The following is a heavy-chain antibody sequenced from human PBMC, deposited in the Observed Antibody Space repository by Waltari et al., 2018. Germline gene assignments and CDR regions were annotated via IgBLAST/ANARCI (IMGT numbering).Heavy chain of an antibody. D-gene: IGHD3-10*01. Sequence: EVQLVESGGGLVKPGGSLRLSCAASGFTFTNAWMSWVRQAPGKGLEWVGRIKSKTDGGTTDYAAPVKGTFIISRDDSKNTLFLQMNSLKTEDTAVYYCTTDRPDYFGSGSWYYFDFWGQGTLVTVSS. CDR2: IKSKTDGGTT. V-gene: IGHV3-15*01. J-gene: IGHJ4*02. CDR1: GFTFTNAW. CDR3: TTDRPDYFGSGSWYYFDF.